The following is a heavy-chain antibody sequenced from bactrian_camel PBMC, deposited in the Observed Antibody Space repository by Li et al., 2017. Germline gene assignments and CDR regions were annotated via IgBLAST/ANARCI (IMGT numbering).Heavy chain of an antibody. Sequence: HVQLVESGGGSVQAGGSLRLSCEASGSASRRVSMGWFRQAPGKEREAVAIVDPDGTTKYADSVKGRFFVSRDFAKTTLNLQMNNLQPEDTGMYYCAASPLRLWVGCGGIDHCAWGQGTQVTVS. CDR1: GSASRRVS. V-gene: IGHV3S53*01. CDR3: AASPLRLWVGCGGIDHCA. CDR2: VDPDGTT. J-gene: IGHJ6*01. D-gene: IGHD3*01.